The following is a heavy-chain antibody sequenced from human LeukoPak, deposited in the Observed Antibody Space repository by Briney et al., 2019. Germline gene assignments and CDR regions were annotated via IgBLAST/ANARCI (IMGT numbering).Heavy chain of an antibody. D-gene: IGHD3-22*01. CDR2: VYYSGST. J-gene: IGHJ6*03. V-gene: IGHV4-39*07. CDR3: ARGKRSYYDSSGSYWQYYNYYMDV. Sequence: SETLSLTCTVSGGSVNNYYWGWIRQPPGMGLDWIGIVYYSGSTYYNPSLKSRVTISVDTSKKQFSLKLSSVTAADTAVYYCARGKRSYYDSSGSYWQYYNYYMDVWGKGTTVSISS. CDR1: GGSVNNYY.